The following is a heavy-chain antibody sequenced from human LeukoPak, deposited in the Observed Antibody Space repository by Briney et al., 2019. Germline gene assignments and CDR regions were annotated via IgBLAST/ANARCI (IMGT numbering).Heavy chain of an antibody. Sequence: GGSLRLSCGASGFTFSSHAMTWVRQAPGKGLEWVSAISISGDTTYYADAVKGRFTISRDNSKNTVYLQLNSLRAEDTAVYYCAKVASADAQARLNYWGQGTLVTVSS. CDR1: GFTFSSHA. CDR2: ISISGDTT. V-gene: IGHV3-23*01. D-gene: IGHD6-19*01. CDR3: AKVASADAQARLNY. J-gene: IGHJ4*02.